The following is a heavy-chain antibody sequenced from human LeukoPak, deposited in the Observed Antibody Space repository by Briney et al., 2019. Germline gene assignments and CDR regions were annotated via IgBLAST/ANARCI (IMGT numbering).Heavy chain of an antibody. D-gene: IGHD6-13*01. CDR2: INHSGST. CDR1: GGSFSGYY. V-gene: IGHV4-34*01. J-gene: IGHJ4*02. Sequence: SETLSLTCAVYGGSFSGYYWSWIRQPPGKGLEWIGEINHSGSTNYNPSLKSRVTISVDTSKNQFSLKLSSVTAADTAVYYCARERGRQLVTDYWGQGTLVTVSS. CDR3: ARERGRQLVTDY.